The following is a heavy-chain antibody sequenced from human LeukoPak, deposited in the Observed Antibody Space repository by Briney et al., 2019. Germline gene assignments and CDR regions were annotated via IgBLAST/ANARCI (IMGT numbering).Heavy chain of an antibody. CDR2: ITWNSDSI. V-gene: IGHV3-9*01. CDR3: ARDRVAARLAPDY. CDR1: GFIFDDYA. D-gene: IGHD6-6*01. Sequence: GGSLRLSCAASGFIFDDYAMHWVRQAPGKGLEWVSGITWNSDSIDYADSVKGRFTISRDNSKNTLYLQMNSLRAEDTAVYYCARDRVAARLAPDYWGQGTLVTVSS. J-gene: IGHJ4*02.